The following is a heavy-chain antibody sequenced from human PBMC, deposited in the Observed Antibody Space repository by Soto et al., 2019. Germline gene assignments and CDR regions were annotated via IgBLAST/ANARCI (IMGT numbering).Heavy chain of an antibody. D-gene: IGHD3-10*01. CDR2: ISGYNGET. CDR3: ARYGDANAVGYVSYYGMDV. V-gene: IGHV1-18*01. Sequence: QVQLVQSGAEVKKPGASVKVSCEASGYTFGYYGITWVRQAPGQGLEWLGWISGYNGETKYAQKFQGRVTLTTDTSTSTASREVRSLRSDDTAVYYCARYGDANAVGYVSYYGMDVWGQGTTVTVSS. CDR1: GYTFGYYG. J-gene: IGHJ6*02.